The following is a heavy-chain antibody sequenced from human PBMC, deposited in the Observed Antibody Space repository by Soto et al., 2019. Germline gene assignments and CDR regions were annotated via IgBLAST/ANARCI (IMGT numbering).Heavy chain of an antibody. CDR3: ARTGTTAYYYGMDV. CDR2: INAGNGNT. J-gene: IGHJ6*02. D-gene: IGHD1-1*01. CDR1: GYTFTSYA. Sequence: ASVKVSCKASGYTFTSYAMHWVRQAPGQRLEWMGWINAGNGNTKYSQKFQGWVTMTRDTSISTAYMELSRLRSDDTAVYYCARTGTTAYYYGMDVWGQGTTVTVSS. V-gene: IGHV1-3*01.